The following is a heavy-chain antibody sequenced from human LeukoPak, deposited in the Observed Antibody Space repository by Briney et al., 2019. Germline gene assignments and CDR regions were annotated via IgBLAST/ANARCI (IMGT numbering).Heavy chain of an antibody. Sequence: GGPLRLSCAASGFPFDDYGMSWVRQAPGKGLEWVSGISWNGGYPGYADSVKGRFTISRDNPKNFLYLQMNSLRAEDTAVYYCARAPPYGDSYNWFDPWGQGTLVTVSS. J-gene: IGHJ5*02. V-gene: IGHV3-20*04. CDR3: ARAPPYGDSYNWFDP. CDR1: GFPFDDYG. D-gene: IGHD4-17*01. CDR2: ISWNGGYP.